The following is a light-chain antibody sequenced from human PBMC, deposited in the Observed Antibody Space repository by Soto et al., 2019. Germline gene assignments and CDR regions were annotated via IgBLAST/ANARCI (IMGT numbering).Light chain of an antibody. CDR1: QDISNY. CDR2: AAY. Sequence: EIQMTQSPSYLSASVGDRVTITCQASQDISNYLNWYQQKPGKAHKCLIYAAYSLHSGVQSRFSGSGSGTEFTLTIRSLQPEDFATYYCIQHNSYPRTFGQGTQVDI. V-gene: IGKV1-17*01. CDR3: IQHNSYPRT. J-gene: IGKJ1*01.